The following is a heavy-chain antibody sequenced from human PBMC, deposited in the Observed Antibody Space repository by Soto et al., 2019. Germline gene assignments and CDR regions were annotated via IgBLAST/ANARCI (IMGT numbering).Heavy chain of an antibody. CDR3: ANTRGIAVGCSFDY. Sequence: SETLSLTCAVSGYSLNSDYYWGWIRQPPGKGLEWIGSIWHSGGTYFNPSLKSRVTMSVDTSKHQFSLKLGSVAAADTAIYYCANTRGIAVGCSFDYWGKGIQVTVS. V-gene: IGHV4-38-2*01. CDR2: IWHSGGT. J-gene: IGHJ4*02. CDR1: GYSLNSDYY. D-gene: IGHD6-19*01.